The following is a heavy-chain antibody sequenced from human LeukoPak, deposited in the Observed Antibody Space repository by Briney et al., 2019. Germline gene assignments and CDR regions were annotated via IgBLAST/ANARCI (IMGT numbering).Heavy chain of an antibody. J-gene: IGHJ5*02. CDR1: GYTFTGSY. D-gene: IGHD3-22*01. Sequence: ASVKVSCKASGYTFTGSYIHWVRQAPGKGLEWMGGFDPEDGETIYAQKFQGRVTMTEDTSTGTAYMELSSLRSEDTAVYYCATVDYYDTSNWFDPWGQGTLVTVSS. CDR2: FDPEDGET. V-gene: IGHV1-24*01. CDR3: ATVDYYDTSNWFDP.